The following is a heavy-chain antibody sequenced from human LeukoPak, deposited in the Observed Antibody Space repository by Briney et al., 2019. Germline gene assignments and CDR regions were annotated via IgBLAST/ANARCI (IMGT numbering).Heavy chain of an antibody. Sequence: PSETLSLTCAVYGGSFSGYYWSWIRQPPGKGLEWIGEINHSGSSNYNPSLKSRVTISVDTSKNQFSLKLSSVTAADTAVYYCAILRSPGSGMATNDFDYWGQGTLVTVSS. CDR3: AILRSPGSGMATNDFDY. J-gene: IGHJ4*02. CDR1: GGSFSGYY. V-gene: IGHV4-34*01. CDR2: INHSGSS. D-gene: IGHD5-24*01.